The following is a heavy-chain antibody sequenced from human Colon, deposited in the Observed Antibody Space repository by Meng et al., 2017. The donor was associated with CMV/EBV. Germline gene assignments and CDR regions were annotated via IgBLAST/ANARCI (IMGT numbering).Heavy chain of an antibody. J-gene: IGHJ5*02. D-gene: IGHD6-13*01. Sequence: ASVKVSCKASGYTFTSYDINWVRQATGQGLEWMGWMNPNSGNTGYAQKFQGRVTISRDNTKKSMFLEMNSLRADDTAVYYCAREVVAAGTGLGLDPWGQGTLVTVSS. CDR2: MNPNSGNT. CDR3: AREVVAAGTGLGLDP. CDR1: GYTFTSYD. V-gene: IGHV1-8*02.